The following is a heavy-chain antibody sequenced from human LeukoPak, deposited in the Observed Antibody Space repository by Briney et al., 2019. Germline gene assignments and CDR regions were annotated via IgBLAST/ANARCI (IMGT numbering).Heavy chain of an antibody. J-gene: IGHJ4*02. D-gene: IGHD3-16*01. Sequence: PGRSLRLSCSASGFTFDDYAMHCVRQTPHKGLERVSYISWNGDGIDYADSVKGRFTISRDNAKNSLYLQMNSLRPEETDLYYCVKGTPLGYWGQGTLVTVSS. CDR2: ISWNGDGI. CDR3: VKGTPLGY. CDR1: GFTFDDYA. V-gene: IGHV3-9*01.